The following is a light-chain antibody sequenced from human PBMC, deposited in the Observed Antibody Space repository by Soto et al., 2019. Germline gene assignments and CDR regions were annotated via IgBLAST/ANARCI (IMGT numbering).Light chain of an antibody. Sequence: EIVMTQSPATLSVSPGERATLSCRASQRVSTNLAWYQQKPGQAPRLLIYGASTRATGIPGRFSGSGAETEFTLTISNLQSEDFAFYYCQQYSDWPPTYTFDQGTKLEIK. CDR2: GAS. CDR1: QRVSTN. V-gene: IGKV3-15*01. CDR3: QQYSDWPPTYT. J-gene: IGKJ2*01.